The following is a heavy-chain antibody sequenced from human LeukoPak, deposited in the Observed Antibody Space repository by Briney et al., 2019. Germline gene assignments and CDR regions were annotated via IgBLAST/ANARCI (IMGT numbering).Heavy chain of an antibody. CDR2: INPSGGRT. V-gene: IGHV1-46*02. CDR1: GFTFNSYY. J-gene: IGHJ4*01. CDR3: ARDVGITVVRGTFDY. D-gene: IGHD3-10*01. Sequence: ASVKVSCKASGFTFNSYYMHWGRQAPGQGLEWIGIINPSGGRTRYAQRLQGRVTMTRDTSTSTVYMELSSLRSEDTAVYYCARDVGITVVRGTFDYWGQGTLVTVSS.